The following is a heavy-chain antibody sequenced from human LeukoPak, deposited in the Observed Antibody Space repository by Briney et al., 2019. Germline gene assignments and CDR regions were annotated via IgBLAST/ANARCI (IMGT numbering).Heavy chain of an antibody. Sequence: GGSLRLSCAASGFTFSNAWMHWVRQAPGKRLEWVANMNIDGSEKYYADSAKGRFTISRDNARNSVYLQMNSLRVEDTAVYYCARDPVEWELLLDYWGQGTLVTVSS. CDR1: GFTFSNAW. CDR3: ARDPVEWELLLDY. V-gene: IGHV3-7*01. CDR2: MNIDGSEK. J-gene: IGHJ4*02. D-gene: IGHD1-26*01.